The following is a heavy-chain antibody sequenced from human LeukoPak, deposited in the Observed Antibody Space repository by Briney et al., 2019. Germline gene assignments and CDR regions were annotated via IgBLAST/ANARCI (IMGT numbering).Heavy chain of an antibody. D-gene: IGHD4-17*01. J-gene: IGHJ4*02. CDR3: AREVDDYGFMDY. Sequence: ASVRVSCKASGYTFTSSDVNWVRQATGQGLEWMGWMNPNTGNTGYAQKFQGRVSMTRNTSISTAYTELSSLRSEDTAVYYCAREVDDYGFMDYWGQGTLVTVSS. V-gene: IGHV1-8*01. CDR1: GYTFTSSD. CDR2: MNPNTGNT.